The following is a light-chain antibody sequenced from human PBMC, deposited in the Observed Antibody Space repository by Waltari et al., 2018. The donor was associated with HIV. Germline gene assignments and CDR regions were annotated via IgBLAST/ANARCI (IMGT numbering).Light chain of an antibody. CDR2: EVS. Sequence: QSALTQPASVSGSPGQSITISCTGTSSDVGGHNYVSWYQQHPGKAPKLLIYEVSKRPAVVSNRSSGAKSGDTASMTISGLQAEDEADYYCNSYRSSTTPCVFGTGTKVTVL. CDR3: NSYRSSTTPCV. CDR1: SSDVGGHNY. J-gene: IGLJ1*01. V-gene: IGLV2-14*01.